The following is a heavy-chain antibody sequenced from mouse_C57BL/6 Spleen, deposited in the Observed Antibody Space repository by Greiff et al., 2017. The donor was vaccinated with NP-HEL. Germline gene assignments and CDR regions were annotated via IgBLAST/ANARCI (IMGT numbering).Heavy chain of an antibody. J-gene: IGHJ4*01. CDR3: ARDDPDYYAMDY. Sequence: EVQLQQSGPELVKPGASVKIPCKASGYTFTDYNMDWVKQSHGKSLEWIGDINPNNGGTIYNQKFKGKATLTVDKSSSTAYMELRSLTSEDTAVYYCARDDPDYYAMDYWGQGTSVTVSS. CDR1: GYTFTDYN. V-gene: IGHV1-18*01. CDR2: INPNNGGT. D-gene: IGHD2-12*01.